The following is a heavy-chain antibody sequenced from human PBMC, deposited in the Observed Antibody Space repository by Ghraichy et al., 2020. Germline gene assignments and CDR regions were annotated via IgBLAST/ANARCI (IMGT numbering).Heavy chain of an antibody. CDR1: GGSISSSSYY. V-gene: IGHV4-39*01. CDR2: IYYSGST. Sequence: SQTLSLTCTVSGGSISSSSYYWGWIRQPPGKGLEWIGSIYYSGSTYYNPSLKSRVTISVDTSKNQFSLKLSSVTAADTAVYYCARLASILTPFDYWGQGTLVTVSS. D-gene: IGHD3-9*01. J-gene: IGHJ4*02. CDR3: ARLASILTPFDY.